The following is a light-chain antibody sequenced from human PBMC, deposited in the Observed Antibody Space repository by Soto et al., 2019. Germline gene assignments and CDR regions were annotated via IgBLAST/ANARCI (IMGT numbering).Light chain of an antibody. J-gene: IGKJ4*01. CDR2: GAS. CDR3: QKYDSVLLI. CDR1: QSVSSSY. V-gene: IGKV3-20*01. Sequence: EIVLTQSPGTLSLSPGERATLSCRASQSVSSSYLAWYQQKPGQAPRLLIYGASTRATDIPARFTGSGSGTEFTLTISSLQSEDVATYYCQKYDSVLLIFGGGTKVDIK.